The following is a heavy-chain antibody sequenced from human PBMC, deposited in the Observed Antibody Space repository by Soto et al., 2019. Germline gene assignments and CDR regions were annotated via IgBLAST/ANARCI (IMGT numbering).Heavy chain of an antibody. CDR2: INHSGST. CDR3: ARGGRITSFGVVIIRGYGMDV. D-gene: IGHD3-3*01. CDR1: GGSFSGYY. Sequence: PSETLSLTCAVYGGSFSGYYWSWIRQPPGKGLEWIGEINHSGSTNYNPSLKSRVTISVDTSKNQFSLKLSSVTAAETAVYYCARGGRITSFGVVIIRGYGMDVWGQGTTVTVSS. J-gene: IGHJ6*02. V-gene: IGHV4-34*01.